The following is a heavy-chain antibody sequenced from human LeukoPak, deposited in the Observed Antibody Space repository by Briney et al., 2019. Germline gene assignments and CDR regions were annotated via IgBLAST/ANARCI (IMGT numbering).Heavy chain of an antibody. CDR2: TNHSGST. D-gene: IGHD6-19*01. CDR3: ARVTGSGWDSYFDH. V-gene: IGHV4-34*01. J-gene: IGHJ4*02. CDR1: GGSFSGYY. Sequence: SETLSLTCAVYGGSFSGYYWSWIRQPPGKGLEWIGETNHSGSTNYNPSLKSRVTISVDTSKNQFSLKLSSVTAADTAVYYGARVTGSGWDSYFDHWGQGTLVTVSS.